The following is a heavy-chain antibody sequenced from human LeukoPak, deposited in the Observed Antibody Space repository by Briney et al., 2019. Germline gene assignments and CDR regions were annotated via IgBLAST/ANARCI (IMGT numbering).Heavy chain of an antibody. D-gene: IGHD6-6*01. Sequence: GASVKVSCKASGYTFTGYYMHWVRQAPGQGLEWMGWINPNSGGTNYAQKFQGRVTMTRDTSISTAYMELSRLRSDDTAVYYCAREPYSSSSRVWFDPWGQGTLVTVSS. J-gene: IGHJ5*02. CDR1: GYTFTGYY. CDR3: AREPYSSSSRVWFDP. V-gene: IGHV1-2*02. CDR2: INPNSGGT.